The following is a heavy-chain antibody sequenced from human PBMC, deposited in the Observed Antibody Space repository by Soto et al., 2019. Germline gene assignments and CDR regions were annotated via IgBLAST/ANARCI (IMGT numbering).Heavy chain of an antibody. D-gene: IGHD1-26*01. CDR2: ITYDGRNK. J-gene: IGHJ5*02. CDR1: GFTFSNFG. V-gene: IGHV3-30*03. CDR3: ATDLGRTVGAS. Sequence: GGSLRLSCAASGFTFSNFGVHWIRQAPGKGLEWVEVITYDGRNKYYADSVKGRFTISRDNSKNTLYLQMNGLRVDDTAFYYCATDLGRTVGASWGQGTLVTVPP.